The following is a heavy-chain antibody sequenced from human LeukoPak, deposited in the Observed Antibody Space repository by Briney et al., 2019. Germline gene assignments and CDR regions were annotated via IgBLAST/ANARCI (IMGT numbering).Heavy chain of an antibody. CDR1: GFTFNNYA. J-gene: IGHJ3*02. Sequence: GGSLRLSCAASGFTFNNYAMSWFRQAPGKGLEWVSGISAIDGSTYYADSVKGRFTISRDISKTTLYLQMHNLRVEDTAVYYCAKVEYDYGSGEDAYDIWGQGTMVTVSS. CDR2: ISAIDGST. CDR3: AKVEYDYGSGEDAYDI. V-gene: IGHV3-23*01. D-gene: IGHD3-10*01.